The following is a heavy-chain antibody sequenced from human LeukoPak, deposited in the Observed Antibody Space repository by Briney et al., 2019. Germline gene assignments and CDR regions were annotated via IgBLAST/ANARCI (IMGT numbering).Heavy chain of an antibody. Sequence: GGSLRLSCAASGFTFSSYAMSWVGQAPGKGLEWVSAISGSGGSTYYADSVKGRFTISRDNSKNTLYLQMNSLRAEDTAVYYCAKDVSWGSGSYWADWGQGTLVTVSS. CDR1: GFTFSSYA. V-gene: IGHV3-23*01. J-gene: IGHJ4*02. CDR2: ISGSGGST. CDR3: AKDVSWGSGSYWAD. D-gene: IGHD3-10*01.